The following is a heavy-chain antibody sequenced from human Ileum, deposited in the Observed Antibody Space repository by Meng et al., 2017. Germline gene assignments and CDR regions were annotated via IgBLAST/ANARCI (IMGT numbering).Heavy chain of an antibody. D-gene: IGHD5-12*01. CDR1: GGSISDSNW. CDR3: ARDLLGPAIAASGYFDP. J-gene: IGHJ5*02. V-gene: IGHV4-4*02. Sequence: QVPLQDSGPGLVKPSGTLSLTCAVSGGSISDSNWWSWVRQPPGKGLEWIGEIYHTGSTNYNPSLKSRVTMSLDKSKNQFFLDLTSVTAADTAVYYCARDLLGPAIAASGYFDPWGQGTLVTVSS. CDR2: IYHTGST.